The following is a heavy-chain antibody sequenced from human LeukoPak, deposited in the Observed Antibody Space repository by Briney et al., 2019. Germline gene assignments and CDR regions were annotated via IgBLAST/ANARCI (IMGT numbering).Heavy chain of an antibody. V-gene: IGHV1-46*01. CDR3: ARDLGLDTVVTLPSDAFDI. CDR1: GYTFTSYY. CDR2: INPSGGST. Sequence: ASVKVSCKASGYTFTSYYMHWVRQAPGQGLEWMGIINPSGGSTSYAQKFQGRVTMTRDMSTSTVYMELSSLRSEDTAVYYCARDLGLDTVVTLPSDAFDIWGQGTMVTVSS. D-gene: IGHD4-23*01. J-gene: IGHJ3*02.